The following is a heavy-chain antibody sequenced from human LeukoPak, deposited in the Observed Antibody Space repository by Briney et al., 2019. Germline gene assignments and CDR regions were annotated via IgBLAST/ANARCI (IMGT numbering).Heavy chain of an antibody. V-gene: IGHV6-1*01. CDR3: ARATLWFGEFYNAFDI. D-gene: IGHD3-10*01. Sequence: SQTLSLTCVISGDSVSSNSAAWSWIRQSPSRGLEWLGRTYYRSKWYSDYAVSVKSRITINPDTSKNQFSLKLSSVTAADTAVYYCARATLWFGEFYNAFDIWGQGTMVTVSS. J-gene: IGHJ3*02. CDR1: GDSVSSNSAA. CDR2: TYYRSKWYS.